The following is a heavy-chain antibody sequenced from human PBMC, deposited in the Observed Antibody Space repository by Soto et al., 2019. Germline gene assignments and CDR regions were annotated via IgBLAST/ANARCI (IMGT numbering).Heavy chain of an antibody. V-gene: IGHV4-4*02. J-gene: IGHJ4*02. D-gene: IGHD3-9*01. CDR2: IYHSGST. CDR1: GGSISSSNW. CDR3: ARDRNDILTGYYSGFDY. Sequence: QVQLQESGPGLVKPSGTLSLTCAVSGGSISSSNWWSWVRQPPGKGLEWIGEIYHSGSTNYNPSLKSRVTISVDKSKNQFSLKLSSVTAADTAVYYCARDRNDILTGYYSGFDYWGQGTLVTVSS.